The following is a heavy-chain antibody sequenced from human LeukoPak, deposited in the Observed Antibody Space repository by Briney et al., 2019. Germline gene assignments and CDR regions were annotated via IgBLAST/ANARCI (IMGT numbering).Heavy chain of an antibody. V-gene: IGHV4-34*01. CDR1: GGSFSGYY. CDR3: ARGTAYYDFWSGYLQSNWFDP. J-gene: IGHJ5*02. D-gene: IGHD3-3*01. Sequence: PSETLSLTCAVYGGSFSGYYWSWIRQPPGKGLGWIGEINHSGSTNYNPSLKSRFTISLDTSKNQSSLKLSSVTAAGTAVYYCARGTAYYDFWSGYLQSNWFDPWGQGTLATVSS. CDR2: INHSGST.